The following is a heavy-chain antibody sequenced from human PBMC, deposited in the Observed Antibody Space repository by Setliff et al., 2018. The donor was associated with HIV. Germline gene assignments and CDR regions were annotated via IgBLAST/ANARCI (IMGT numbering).Heavy chain of an antibody. J-gene: IGHJ4*02. CDR2: IYYSGST. CDR1: GDSISSYY. D-gene: IGHD3-9*01. V-gene: IGHV4-59*01. CDR3: ARGNPDYDILTGFWSHSLDY. Sequence: PSETLSLTCTVSGDSISSYYWTWIRQPPGKGLDWLGNIYYSGSTNFNPSLKGRVTISLDSSKNQFSLKLNSVTAADTAIYYCARGNPDYDILTGFWSHSLDYWGRGTLVTVSS.